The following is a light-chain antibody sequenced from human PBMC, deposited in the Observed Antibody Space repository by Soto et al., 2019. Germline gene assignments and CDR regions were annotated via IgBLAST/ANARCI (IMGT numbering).Light chain of an antibody. Sequence: EIVLTQSPGTLSLSPGERATLSCRASQSVSSRYLAWYQQKPGQAPRLLIYGASSRATGIPDRFSGSGYGTDFTLSISRLEPEDFAVYYCQHYDSTTGFIFGPGTTVDIK. CDR1: QSVSSRY. V-gene: IGKV3-20*01. CDR3: QHYDSTTGFI. J-gene: IGKJ3*01. CDR2: GAS.